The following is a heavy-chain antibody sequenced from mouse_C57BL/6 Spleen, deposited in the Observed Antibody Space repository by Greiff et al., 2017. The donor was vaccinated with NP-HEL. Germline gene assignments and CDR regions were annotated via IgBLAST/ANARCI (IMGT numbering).Heavy chain of an antibody. CDR1: GYTFTSYT. J-gene: IGHJ2*01. D-gene: IGHD1-1*01. CDR3: APLITTVVATRYFDY. CDR2: INPSSGYT. Sequence: VQLQQSGAELARPGASVKMSCKASGYTFTSYTMHWVKPRPGQGLEWIGYINPSSGYTKYNQKFKDKATLTADKSSSTAYMQLSSLTSEDSAVYYCAPLITTVVATRYFDYWGQGTTLTVSS. V-gene: IGHV1-4*01.